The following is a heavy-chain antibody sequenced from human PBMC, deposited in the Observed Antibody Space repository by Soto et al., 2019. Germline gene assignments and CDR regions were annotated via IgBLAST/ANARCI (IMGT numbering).Heavy chain of an antibody. CDR2: IYYSGST. CDR3: ARVRDGYNEFDY. D-gene: IGHD5-12*01. J-gene: IGHJ4*02. V-gene: IGHV4-30-4*01. CDR1: GGSISSGDYY. Sequence: PLSLTCTVSGGSISSGDYYWSWIRQPPGKGLEWIGYIYYSGSTYYNPSLKSRVTISVDTSKNQFSLKLSSVTAADTAVYYCARVRDGYNEFDYWGQGTLVTVSS.